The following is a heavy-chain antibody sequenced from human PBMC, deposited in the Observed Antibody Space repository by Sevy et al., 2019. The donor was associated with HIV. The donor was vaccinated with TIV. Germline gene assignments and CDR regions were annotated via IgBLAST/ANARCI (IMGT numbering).Heavy chain of an antibody. CDR1: GGSITSLY. Sequence: SETLSLTCTVSGGSITSLYWGWIRQPPGKGLEWIADIYYIGNTNYNPSLKSQVTISLDTSKNQFSLRLSSVTAADTAIYYCAGENARGRGYSWGQGTLVTVSS. J-gene: IGHJ4*02. V-gene: IGHV4-59*08. D-gene: IGHD3-3*02. CDR2: IYYIGNT. CDR3: AGENARGRGYS.